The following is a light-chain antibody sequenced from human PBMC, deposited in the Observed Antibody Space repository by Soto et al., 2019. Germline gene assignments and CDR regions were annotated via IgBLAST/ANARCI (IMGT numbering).Light chain of an antibody. V-gene: IGKV3-15*01. J-gene: IGKJ2*01. CDR3: PPSPPLPPP. CDR2: GAS. Sequence: EIVMTHSPATLSVSPGERATLSCRASQSVRDNLAWYQQKPGQAPRLLIYGASTMATGIPARFSGSGSGTAFTLTITSLQSESSPLSPCPPSPPLPPPFGQGPKLQIQ. CDR1: QSVRDN.